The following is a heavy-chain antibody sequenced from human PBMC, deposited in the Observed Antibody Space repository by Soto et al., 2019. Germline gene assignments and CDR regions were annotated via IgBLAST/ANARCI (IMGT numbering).Heavy chain of an antibody. CDR1: GFTFDDYA. J-gene: IGHJ1*01. CDR3: AKDIWDYDSSAPPIFQH. V-gene: IGHV3-9*01. D-gene: IGHD3-22*01. CDR2: ISWNSGSI. Sequence: PGGSLRLSCAASGFTFDDYAMHWVRQAPGKGLEWVSGISWNSGSIGYADSVKGRFTISRDNAKNSLYLQMNSLRAEDTALYYCAKDIWDYDSSAPPIFQHWGQGTLVTVSS.